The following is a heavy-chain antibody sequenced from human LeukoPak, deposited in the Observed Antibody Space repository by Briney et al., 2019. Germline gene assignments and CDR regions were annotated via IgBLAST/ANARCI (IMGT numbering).Heavy chain of an antibody. Sequence: ASVKVSCKASGYTFTRYFIHWVRQAPGQGLEWMGWINPNSGGTNYAQKFQGRVTMTRDTSISTAYMELSRLRSDDTAVYYCARVSGTYSSGSFDYWGQGTLVTVSS. V-gene: IGHV1-2*02. CDR2: INPNSGGT. J-gene: IGHJ4*02. CDR3: ARVSGTYSSGSFDY. D-gene: IGHD6-19*01. CDR1: GYTFTRYF.